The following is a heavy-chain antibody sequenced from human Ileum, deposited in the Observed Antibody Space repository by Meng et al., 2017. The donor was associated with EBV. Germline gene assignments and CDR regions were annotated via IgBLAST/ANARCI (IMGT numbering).Heavy chain of an antibody. J-gene: IGHJ4*02. V-gene: IGHV4-4*02. CDR3: ARVGQWLPIDY. Sequence: VLLPGPGPGLVKPSGTLYITCAVSVGSISSSNWWSWVRQPPGKGLEWIGEIYHSGSTNYNPSLKSRVTMSVDKSKNQFSLNLSSVTAADTAVYYCARVGQWLPIDYWGQGTLVTVSS. CDR1: VGSISSSNW. CDR2: IYHSGST. D-gene: IGHD6-19*01.